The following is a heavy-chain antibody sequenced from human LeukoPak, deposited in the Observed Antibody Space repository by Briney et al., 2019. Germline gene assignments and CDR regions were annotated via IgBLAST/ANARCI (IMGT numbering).Heavy chain of an antibody. CDR3: AREEAAATFFDY. J-gene: IGHJ4*02. Sequence: SETLSLTCTVSGGSISSSSYYWGWIRQPPGKGLEWIGSIYYSGSTYYNPSLKSRVTISVDTSKNQFSLKLSSVTAADTAVYYCAREEAAATFFDYWGQGTLVTVSS. D-gene: IGHD6-13*01. CDR2: IYYSGST. V-gene: IGHV4-39*07. CDR1: GGSISSSSYY.